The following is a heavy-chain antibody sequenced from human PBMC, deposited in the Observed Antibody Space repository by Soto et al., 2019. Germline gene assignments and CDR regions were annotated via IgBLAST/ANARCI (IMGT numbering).Heavy chain of an antibody. D-gene: IGHD3-3*01. J-gene: IGHJ4*02. CDR1: GFTFSGGYW. CDR3: ASTRAY. Sequence: EVLVVESGGGLVQPGGSLRLSCAVSGFTFSGGYWMKWVRQAPGKGLEWVATIKEDGRETYYVDSVKGRFTISRDSAKNSLYLQMNSLRVEDTAVYYCASTRAYWGQGTLVTVSS. CDR2: IKEDGRET. V-gene: IGHV3-7*03.